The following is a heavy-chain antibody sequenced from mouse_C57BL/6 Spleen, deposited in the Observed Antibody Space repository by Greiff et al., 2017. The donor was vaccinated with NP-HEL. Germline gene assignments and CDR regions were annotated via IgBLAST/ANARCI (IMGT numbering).Heavy chain of an antibody. J-gene: IGHJ4*01. CDR2: IYPGDGDT. Sequence: QVQLKQSGPELVKPGASVKISCKASGYAFSSSWMNWVKQRPGKGLEWIGRIYPGDGDTNYNGKFKGKATLTADKSSSTAYMQLSSLTSEDSAVYFCARSGYLRDYAMDYWGQGTSVTVSS. V-gene: IGHV1-82*01. D-gene: IGHD3-2*02. CDR1: GYAFSSSW. CDR3: ARSGYLRDYAMDY.